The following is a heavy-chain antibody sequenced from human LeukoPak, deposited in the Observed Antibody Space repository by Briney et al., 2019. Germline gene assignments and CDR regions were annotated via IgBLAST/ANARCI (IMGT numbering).Heavy chain of an antibody. CDR2: INHSGST. CDR1: GGSFSGYY. CDR3: ARETPDYGTDY. D-gene: IGHD4-17*01. V-gene: IGHV4-34*01. J-gene: IGHJ4*02. Sequence: SETLSLTCAVYGGSFSGYYWSWIRQPPGKGLEWIGEINHSGSTNYNPSLKSRVTISVDTSKNQFSLKLSSVTAADTAVYYCARETPDYGTDYWGQGILVTVSS.